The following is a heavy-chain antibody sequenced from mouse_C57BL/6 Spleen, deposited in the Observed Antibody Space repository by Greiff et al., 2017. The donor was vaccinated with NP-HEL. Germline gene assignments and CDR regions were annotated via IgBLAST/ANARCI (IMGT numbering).Heavy chain of an antibody. CDR2: ISYDGSN. CDR1: GYSITSGYY. Sequence: EVKLMESGPGLVKPSQSLSLTCSVTGYSITSGYYWNWIRQFPGNKLEWMGYISYDGSNNYNPSLKNRISITRDTSKNQFFLKLNSVTTEDTATYYCARRRLRRDAMDYWGQGTSVTVSS. V-gene: IGHV3-6*01. CDR3: ARRRLRRDAMDY. J-gene: IGHJ4*01. D-gene: IGHD2-4*01.